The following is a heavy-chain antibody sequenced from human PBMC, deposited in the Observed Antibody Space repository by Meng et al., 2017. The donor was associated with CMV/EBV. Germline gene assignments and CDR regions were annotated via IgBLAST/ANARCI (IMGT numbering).Heavy chain of an antibody. CDR1: GGSFSGYY. CDR3: ARSRYCSSTSCYRGNYYYYGMDV. CDR2: INHSGST. J-gene: IGHJ6*02. Sequence: SETLSLTCAVYGGSFSGYYWSWIRQPPGKGLEWIGEINHSGSTNYNPSLKSRVTISVDTSKNQFSLKLSSVTAADTAVYYCARSRYCSSTSCYRGNYYYYGMDVWAKGPRSPSP. D-gene: IGHD2-2*02. V-gene: IGHV4-34*01.